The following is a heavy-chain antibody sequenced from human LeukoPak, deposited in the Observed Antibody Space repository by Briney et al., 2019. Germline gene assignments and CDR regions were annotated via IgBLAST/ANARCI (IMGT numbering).Heavy chain of an antibody. CDR2: ISAYNGNT. J-gene: IGHJ6*03. CDR1: GYTFTSYG. V-gene: IGHV1-18*01. D-gene: IGHD3-10*01. Sequence: GASVKVSCKASGYTFTSYGISWVRQAPGQGLEWMGWISAYNGNTNYAQKLQGRVTMTTDTSTSTAYMELRSLRSEDTAVYYCARAQYGSGSYYYYYYYMDVWGKGTTVTISS. CDR3: ARAQYGSGSYYYYYYYMDV.